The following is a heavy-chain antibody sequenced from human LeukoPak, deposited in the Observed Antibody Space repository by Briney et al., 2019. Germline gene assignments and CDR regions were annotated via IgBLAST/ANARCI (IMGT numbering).Heavy chain of an antibody. J-gene: IGHJ2*01. CDR1: GFTFSSYA. Sequence: GGSLRLSCAASGFTFSSYAMHWVRQAPGKGLEWVAVISYDGSNKYYADSVKGRFTISRDNSKNTLYLQMNSLRAEGTAVYYCARRRMYYYDSSGYPVGYFDLWGRGTLVTVSS. D-gene: IGHD3-22*01. CDR2: ISYDGSNK. CDR3: ARRRMYYYDSSGYPVGYFDL. V-gene: IGHV3-30-3*01.